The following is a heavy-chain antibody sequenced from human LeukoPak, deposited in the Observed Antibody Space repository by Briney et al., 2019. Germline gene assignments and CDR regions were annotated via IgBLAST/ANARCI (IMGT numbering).Heavy chain of an antibody. V-gene: IGHV3-23*01. J-gene: IGHJ4*02. Sequence: GGSLRLSCAASGFTFSSYAMSWVRQAPGKGLEWVSAISGSDGTTYYADSVKGRFTISRDNSKYTLSLQMNSLRAEDTAVYYCARDYGEYYYDSSGYYGGFDYWGQGTLVTVSS. D-gene: IGHD3-22*01. CDR3: ARDYGEYYYDSSGYYGGFDY. CDR2: ISGSDGTT. CDR1: GFTFSSYA.